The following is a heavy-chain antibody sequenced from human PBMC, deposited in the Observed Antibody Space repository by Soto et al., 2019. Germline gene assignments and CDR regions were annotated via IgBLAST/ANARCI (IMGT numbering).Heavy chain of an antibody. D-gene: IGHD6-13*01. CDR2: INPYNGNT. Sequence: QVQLAQSGAEVKKPGASAKVSCKASGYTFTSYGITWVRQAPGQGLEWMAWINPYNGNTKYAEKFLGRVTVTTDTSTATAYMEVRSLTSDDTAVFYCARVGVGLAAPRVWPYWGQGTPVTVSS. CDR3: ARVGVGLAAPRVWPY. J-gene: IGHJ4*02. CDR1: GYTFTSYG. V-gene: IGHV1-18*01.